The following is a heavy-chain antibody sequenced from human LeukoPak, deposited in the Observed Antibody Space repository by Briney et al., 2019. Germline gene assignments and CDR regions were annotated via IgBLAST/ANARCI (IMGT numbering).Heavy chain of an antibody. J-gene: IGHJ6*02. CDR3: TRGPIQLWIHNGMDV. Sequence: GGSLRLACTASGLTLGDHAMSWVRQTPGKGLEWVGFIISKAYGGTTEYAASVKGRFTISRDDSITVAYLHMYSLKADDTAFYHCTRGPIQLWIHNGMDVWGQGTTVTVSS. V-gene: IGHV3-49*04. CDR2: IISKAYGGTT. D-gene: IGHD5-18*01. CDR1: GLTLGDHA.